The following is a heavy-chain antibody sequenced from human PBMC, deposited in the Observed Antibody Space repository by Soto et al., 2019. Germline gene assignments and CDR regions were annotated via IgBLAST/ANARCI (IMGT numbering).Heavy chain of an antibody. CDR3: ARERFGRELTSDFDY. Sequence: SETLSVTCTVYGGSISSYYWSCIRQPAGKGLEWVGRIYTSGSTNYNPSLQSRVTMSVETSKNQFSLKLSSVTAADTAVYYCARERFGRELTSDFDYCAQGTLVTVYS. V-gene: IGHV4-4*07. D-gene: IGHD1-26*01. CDR2: IYTSGST. J-gene: IGHJ4*02. CDR1: GGSISSYY.